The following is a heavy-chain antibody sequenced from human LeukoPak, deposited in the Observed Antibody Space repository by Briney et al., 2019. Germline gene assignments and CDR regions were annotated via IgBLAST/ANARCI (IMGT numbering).Heavy chain of an antibody. Sequence: PSQTLSLTCTVSGGSISSGGYYWSWIRQPPGKGLEWIGYIYHSGSTYYNPSLKSRVTISVDRSKNQFSLKLSSVTAADTAVYYCAREIVAAGTPNFDYWGQGTPVTVSS. J-gene: IGHJ4*02. V-gene: IGHV4-30-2*01. CDR2: IYHSGST. CDR1: GGSISSGGYY. D-gene: IGHD6-13*01. CDR3: AREIVAAGTPNFDY.